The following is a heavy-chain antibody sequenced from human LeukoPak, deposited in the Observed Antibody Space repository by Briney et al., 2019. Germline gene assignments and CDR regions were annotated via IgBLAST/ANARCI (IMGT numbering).Heavy chain of an antibody. CDR1: GFTFSSYG. CDR3: AKEFSLAATPGRAFDI. V-gene: IGHV3-30*02. CDR2: IRYDGSNK. Sequence: GGTLRLSCAASGFTFSSYGMHWVRQAPGKGLECMAFIRYDGSNKYYAASEKRRFTISKANSKHTPYLQMNSPTAEDTAVYYCAKEFSLAATPGRAFDIWGQGTMVTVSS. J-gene: IGHJ3*02. D-gene: IGHD2-15*01.